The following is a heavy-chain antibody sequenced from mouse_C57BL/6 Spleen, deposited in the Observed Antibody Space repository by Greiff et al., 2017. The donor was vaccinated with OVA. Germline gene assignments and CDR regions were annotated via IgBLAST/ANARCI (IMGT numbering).Heavy chain of an antibody. CDR2: IDPSDSYT. V-gene: IGHV1-69*01. Sequence: QVQLQQPGAELVMPGASVKLSCKASGYTFTSYWMHWVKQRPGQGLEWIGEIDPSDSYTNYNQKFKGKSTLTVDKSSSTADMQLSSLTSEDSAVYYCARGRYLDAWGKGTTVTVSP. J-gene: IGHJ1*03. CDR3: ARGRYLDA. CDR1: GYTFTSYW.